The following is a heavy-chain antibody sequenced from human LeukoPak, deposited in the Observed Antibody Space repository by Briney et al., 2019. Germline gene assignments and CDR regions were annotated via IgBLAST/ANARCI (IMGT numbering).Heavy chain of an antibody. D-gene: IGHD6-13*01. J-gene: IGHJ4*02. V-gene: IGHV1-18*01. CDR1: GYTFTSYG. Sequence: ASVKVSCKASGYTFTSYGISWVRQAPGQGLEWMGWINTDNGNTKYSQKFQGRVTITRDTSARTAYMEMSSLRSEDTAVYYCARGYSSSWSWSYWGQGTLVTVSS. CDR3: ARGYSSSWSWSY. CDR2: INTDNGNT.